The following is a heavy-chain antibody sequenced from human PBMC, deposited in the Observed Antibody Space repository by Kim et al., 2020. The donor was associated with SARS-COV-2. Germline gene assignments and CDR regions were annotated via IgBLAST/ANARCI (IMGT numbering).Heavy chain of an antibody. CDR2: T. J-gene: IGHJ4*02. D-gene: IGHD6-19*01. CDR3: ARKVGSGWHLDH. Sequence: TEYSPKFQSRVTITRDTSARTVYMELSSLRSEDTAVYYCARKVGSGWHLDHWGQGALVTVSS. V-gene: IGHV1-3*01.